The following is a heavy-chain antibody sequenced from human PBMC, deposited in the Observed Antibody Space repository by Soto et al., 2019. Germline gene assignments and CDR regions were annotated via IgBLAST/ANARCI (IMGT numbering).Heavy chain of an antibody. V-gene: IGHV3-23*01. CDR2: LSGSGGNT. D-gene: IGHD3-10*02. CDR3: AKGRPSVEKTGDYVQN. J-gene: IGHJ4*02. Sequence: GGSLRLSCSASGFAFSNYAMAWVRQAPGQGLEWISSLSGSGGNTYYADSVKGRFTISRDNSKNTLSLHMNSLTAEDTAKYYCAKGRPSVEKTGDYVQNWGQGTLVTVS. CDR1: GFAFSNYA.